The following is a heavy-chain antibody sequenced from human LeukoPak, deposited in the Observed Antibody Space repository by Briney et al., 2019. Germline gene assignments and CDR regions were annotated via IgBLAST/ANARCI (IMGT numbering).Heavy chain of an antibody. CDR2: IYYTGST. Sequence: SETLSLTCTVSGGSISYYYWSWIRQPPGKGLEWIGYIYYTGSTNYNPSLKSRVTISVDTSKNQFSLNLTSVTAADTAVYYCARDRCSSTACYFDYWGQGTLVAVSS. CDR1: GGSISYYY. V-gene: IGHV4-59*01. J-gene: IGHJ4*02. CDR3: ARDRCSSTACYFDY. D-gene: IGHD2-15*01.